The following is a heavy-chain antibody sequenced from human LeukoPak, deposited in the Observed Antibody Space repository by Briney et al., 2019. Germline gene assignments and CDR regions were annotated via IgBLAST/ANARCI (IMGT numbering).Heavy chain of an antibody. CDR3: ARCQLLPFDAFDI. CDR1: GGSISSGGYY. CDR2: IYYSGST. V-gene: IGHV4-31*03. D-gene: IGHD2-2*01. J-gene: IGHJ3*02. Sequence: SSETLSLTCTVSGGSISSGGYYWSWIRQHPGKGLEWIGYIYYSGSTYYNPSLKSRVTISVDTSKNQFSLKLSSVTAADTAVYYCARCQLLPFDAFDIWGQGTMVTVSS.